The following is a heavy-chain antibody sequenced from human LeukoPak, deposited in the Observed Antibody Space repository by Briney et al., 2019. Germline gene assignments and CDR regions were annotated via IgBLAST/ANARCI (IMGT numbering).Heavy chain of an antibody. CDR2: ISGSGDST. D-gene: IGHD2-2*01. CDR3: AKSFRSTSLDY. J-gene: IGHJ4*02. CDR1: GFTFRSYG. V-gene: IGHV3-23*01. Sequence: GGSLRLSCAASGFTFRSYGMTWVRQAPGKGLEWVSAISGSGDSTYYADSVKGRFTISRDNSRYMLYLQMNSLRAGDTAVYYCAKSFRSTSLDYWGQGTLVSVSS.